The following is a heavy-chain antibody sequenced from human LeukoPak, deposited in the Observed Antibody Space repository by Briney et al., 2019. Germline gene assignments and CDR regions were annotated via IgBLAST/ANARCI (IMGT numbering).Heavy chain of an antibody. CDR3: ARYLLTTFGAFDI. CDR2: IKQDGSEK. CDR1: GFSFSSYW. D-gene: IGHD3-16*01. Sequence: GGSLRLSCAASGFSFSSYWMSWVRQAPGKGLEWVANIKQDGSEKYYADSVKGRFTISRDNAKNSLYLQMNSLRAEDTAVYYCARYLLTTFGAFDIWGQGTMVTVSS. J-gene: IGHJ3*02. V-gene: IGHV3-7*01.